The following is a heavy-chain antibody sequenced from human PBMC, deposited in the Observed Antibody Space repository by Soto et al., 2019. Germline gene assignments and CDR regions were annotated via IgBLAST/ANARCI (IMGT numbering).Heavy chain of an antibody. J-gene: IGHJ4*02. CDR3: ARDLGYCSGGSCYQSQVFDY. Sequence: GASVKVSCKASGGTFSSYAISWVRQAPGQGLEWMGGIIPIFGTANYAQKLQGRVTITADESTSTAYMELSSLRSEDTAVYYCARDLGYCSGGSCYQSQVFDYWGQGTLVTVSS. D-gene: IGHD2-15*01. CDR2: IIPIFGTA. CDR1: GGTFSSYA. V-gene: IGHV1-69*13.